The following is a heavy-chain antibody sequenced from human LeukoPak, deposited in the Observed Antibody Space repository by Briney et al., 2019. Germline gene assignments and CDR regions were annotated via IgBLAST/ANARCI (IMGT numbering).Heavy chain of an antibody. V-gene: IGHV3-21*01. CDR1: GFTFSSYN. J-gene: IGHJ1*01. D-gene: IGHD4-17*01. CDR3: ASLRDYGVFLQH. CDR2: ISSSSSYI. Sequence: GGSLRLSCAASGFTFSSYNMNWARQAPGKGLEWVSSISSSSSYIYYADSVKGRFTISRDNAKNSLYLQMNSLRAEDTAVYYCASLRDYGVFLQHWGQGTLVTVSS.